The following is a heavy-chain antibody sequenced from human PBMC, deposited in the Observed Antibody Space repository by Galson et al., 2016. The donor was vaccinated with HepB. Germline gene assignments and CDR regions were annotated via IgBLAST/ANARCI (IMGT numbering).Heavy chain of an antibody. CDR3: TKAPYGNTWTEYFQH. CDR2: VRASGNGGST. D-gene: IGHD5-24*01. V-gene: IGHV3-23*01. J-gene: IGHJ1*01. Sequence: SLRLSCAASGFTSSNYDMSWVRQAPGKGLQWVSVVRASGNGGSTHYADSVKGRFTISRDTSKNTLYLQMNSLRAEDTAVYYCTKAPYGNTWTEYFQHWGQGTLVSVSS. CDR1: GFTSSNYD.